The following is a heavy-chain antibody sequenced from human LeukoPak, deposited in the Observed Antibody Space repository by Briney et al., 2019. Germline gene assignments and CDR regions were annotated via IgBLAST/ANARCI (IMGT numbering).Heavy chain of an antibody. Sequence: AGGSLRLSCAASGFTFSDYYMSWIRQAPGKGLEWVSYISSSGSTIYYADSVKGRFTISRDNAKNSLYLKMNSLRAEDTAVYYCARLRSSSFYYYYMDVWGKGTTVTVSS. V-gene: IGHV3-11*01. CDR3: ARLRSSSFYYYYMDV. D-gene: IGHD6-6*01. J-gene: IGHJ6*03. CDR2: ISSSGSTI. CDR1: GFTFSDYY.